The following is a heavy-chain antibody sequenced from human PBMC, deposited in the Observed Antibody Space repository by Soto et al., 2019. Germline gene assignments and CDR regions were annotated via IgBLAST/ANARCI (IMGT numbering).Heavy chain of an antibody. CDR1: GWSFSGYC. CDR3: ARGRPLRFLELLSRQSYYYYWMDV. Sequence: SETLSLTCAVSGWSFSGYCWSWIRQPPGKGLEWIGEINHSGSTNYNPSLKSRVTISVDPSKNQFSLKLSSVTAADTAVYYCARGRPLRFLELLSRQSYYYYWMDVWGKGTALTGSS. CDR2: INHSGST. V-gene: IGHV4-34*01. D-gene: IGHD3-3*01. J-gene: IGHJ6*04.